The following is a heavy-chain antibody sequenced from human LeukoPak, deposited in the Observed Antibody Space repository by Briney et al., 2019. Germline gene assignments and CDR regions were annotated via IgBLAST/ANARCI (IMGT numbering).Heavy chain of an antibody. CDR1: GGSINSYY. V-gene: IGHV4-59*08. CDR3: AMQVGIYGDYNNWFDP. D-gene: IGHD4-17*01. J-gene: IGHJ5*02. CDR2: VDYSGST. Sequence: SETLSLTCTVSGGSINSYYWSWMRQPPGEELEWIGNVDYSGSTRYNPSLKSRATMSLDSSKNQFSLRLTSVTAADMAVYYCAMQVGIYGDYNNWFDPWGQGARVTVSS.